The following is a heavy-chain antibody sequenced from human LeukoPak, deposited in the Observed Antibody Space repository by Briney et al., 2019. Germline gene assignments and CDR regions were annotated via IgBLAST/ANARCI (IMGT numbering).Heavy chain of an antibody. CDR2: INSDGSST. CDR1: GFTFSSYW. D-gene: IGHD3-22*01. CDR3: ARGAPYSSSWYLYYDSSGPDY. J-gene: IGHJ4*02. Sequence: PGGSLRLSCAASGFTFSSYWMHWVRHAPGKGLVWVSSINSDGSSTSYADSVKGRFTISRDNAKNTLYLQMNSLRAEDTAVYYCARGAPYSSSWYLYYDSSGPDYWGQGTLVTVSS. V-gene: IGHV3-74*01.